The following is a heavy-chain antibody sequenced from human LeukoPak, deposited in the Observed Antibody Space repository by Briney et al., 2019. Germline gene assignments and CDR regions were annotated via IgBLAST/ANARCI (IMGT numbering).Heavy chain of an antibody. CDR1: TFTFSDYA. CDR3: VREGLDAFNI. D-gene: IGHD2-21*01. V-gene: IGHV3-30*02. Sequence: PGGSLRLSCEASTFTFSDYAMHWVRQAPGKGLEWVAFIRYDGSNTYYADYAKGRFTISRDNSKNTLYLQMNSLRAEDTVVYYCVREGLDAFNIWGQGTMVTASS. J-gene: IGHJ3*02. CDR2: IRYDGSNT.